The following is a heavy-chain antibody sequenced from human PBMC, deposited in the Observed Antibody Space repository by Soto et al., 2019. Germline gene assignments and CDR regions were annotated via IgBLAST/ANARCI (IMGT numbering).Heavy chain of an antibody. Sequence: ASVKVSCKASGYTFTSYGISWLRQAPGQGLEWMGWISAYNGNTNYAQKLQGRVTMTTDTSTSTAYMELRSLRSDDTAVYYCARPSSGDYYFDYWGQGTLVTVSS. CDR1: GYTFTSYG. V-gene: IGHV1-18*01. J-gene: IGHJ4*02. CDR3: ARPSSGDYYFDY. CDR2: ISAYNGNT. D-gene: IGHD6-19*01.